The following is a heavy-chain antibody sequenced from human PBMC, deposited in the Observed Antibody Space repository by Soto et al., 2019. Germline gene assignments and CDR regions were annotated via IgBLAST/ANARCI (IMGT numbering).Heavy chain of an antibody. CDR2: IYYSENT. V-gene: IGHV4-30-4*01. Sequence: SETLSLTCTVSGVSISSGDYYWSWIRQPPGKGLEWIGYIYYSENTYSNPSFKSRVAISGDTSKNQFSLKLSSVTAADTAVYYCTRDKITGLFDYWGQGTLVTVSS. CDR3: TRDKITGLFDY. J-gene: IGHJ4*02. CDR1: GVSISSGDYY. D-gene: IGHD2-8*02.